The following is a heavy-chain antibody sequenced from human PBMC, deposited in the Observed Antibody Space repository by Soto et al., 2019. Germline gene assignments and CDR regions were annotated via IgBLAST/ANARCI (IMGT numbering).Heavy chain of an antibody. CDR3: ARAAKTYYYDSSGYYYTFDI. J-gene: IGHJ3*02. D-gene: IGHD3-22*01. CDR1: GGSISSGDSY. Sequence: QVQLQESGPGLVKPSQTLSLTCTVSGGSISSGDSYWSWIRQPPGRGLEWIGYIYCSGSTYYTPSLKSRVTISVETSKNQFSLKLSSVTAADTAVYYCARAAKTYYYDSSGYYYTFDIWGQGTMVTVSS. V-gene: IGHV4-30-4*01. CDR2: IYCSGST.